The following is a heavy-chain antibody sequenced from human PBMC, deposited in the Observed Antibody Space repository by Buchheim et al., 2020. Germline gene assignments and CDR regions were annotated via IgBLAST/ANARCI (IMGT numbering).Heavy chain of an antibody. J-gene: IGHJ5*02. CDR3: ARRMTFGATPGLDP. CDR1: GFTFSSYA. CDR2: IFNTAGGT. Sequence: EVQVVESGGGLVQPGGSLRLSCAASGFTFSSYAMTWVRQAPGKGLEWVSTIFNTAGGTYYADSVKGRFTISRDNSQNMVYLLMNTLGAEDTALYYCARRMTFGATPGLDPWGQGTL. V-gene: IGHV3-23*04. D-gene: IGHD3/OR15-3a*01.